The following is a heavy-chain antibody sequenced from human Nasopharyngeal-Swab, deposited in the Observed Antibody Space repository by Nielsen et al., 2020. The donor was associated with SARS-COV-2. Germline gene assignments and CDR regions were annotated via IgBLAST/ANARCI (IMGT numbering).Heavy chain of an antibody. CDR3: AKDQGSYYDY. V-gene: IGHV3-23*03. CDR2: IYSGGSST. Sequence: GESLKISCAASGFTFSSYAMSWVRQAPGKGLEWVSVIYSGGSSTYYADSVKGRFTISRDNSKNTLYPQMNSLRAEDTAVYYCAKDQGSYYDYWGQGTLVTVSS. D-gene: IGHD1-26*01. CDR1: GFTFSSYA. J-gene: IGHJ4*02.